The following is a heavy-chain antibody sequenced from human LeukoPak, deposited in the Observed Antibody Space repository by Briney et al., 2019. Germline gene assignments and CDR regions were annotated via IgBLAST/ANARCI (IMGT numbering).Heavy chain of an antibody. CDR3: ARDLVACSGNVCYSGYYGMDV. D-gene: IGHD2-15*01. CDR1: GFTFSSYS. V-gene: IGHV3-21*01. J-gene: IGHJ6*02. Sequence: PGGSLRLSCAASGFTFSSYSMNWVRQAPGKGLEWVSSISSSNSYIYYADSVKGRFTISRDTARNSLYLQMNSLRAEDTAVYYCARDLVACSGNVCYSGYYGMDVWGQGTTVTVSS. CDR2: ISSSNSYI.